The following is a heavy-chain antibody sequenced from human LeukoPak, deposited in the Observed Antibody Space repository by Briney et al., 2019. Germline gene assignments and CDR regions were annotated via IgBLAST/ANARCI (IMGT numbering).Heavy chain of an antibody. V-gene: IGHV3-64*01. J-gene: IGHJ2*01. Sequence: GGSLRLSCAASGFTFSSYAMHWVRQAPGKGLEYVSAISSNGGSTYYANSVKGRFTISRDNSKNTLYLQMNSLRAEDTAVYYCAKSYYYDSSGYYFLHNWNFDLWGRGTLVTVSS. CDR1: GFTFSSYA. CDR2: ISSNGGST. D-gene: IGHD3-22*01. CDR3: AKSYYYDSSGYYFLHNWNFDL.